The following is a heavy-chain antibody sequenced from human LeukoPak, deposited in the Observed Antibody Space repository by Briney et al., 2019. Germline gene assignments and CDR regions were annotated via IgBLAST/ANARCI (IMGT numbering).Heavy chain of an antibody. CDR3: ARGPHTLFYFDY. V-gene: IGHV4-59*13. J-gene: IGHJ4*02. CDR2: IYSSGSA. D-gene: IGHD2-2*02. Sequence: SETLSLTXTVSGGSISGYYWSWIWQPPGKGLDWIGYIYSSGSASYNPSLKSRVTISVHTSKNQFSLKLSSVTAADTAVYYSARGPHTLFYFDYWGQGTLVTVSS. CDR1: GGSISGYY.